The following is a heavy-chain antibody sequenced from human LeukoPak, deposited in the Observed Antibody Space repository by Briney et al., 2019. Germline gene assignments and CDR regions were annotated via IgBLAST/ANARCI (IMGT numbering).Heavy chain of an antibody. CDR2: IILGKP. V-gene: IGHV1-69*13. J-gene: IGHJ3*02. CDR3: ARASLGYGGVRAFHI. D-gene: IGHD3-10*01. CDR1: GGSFSGYV. Sequence: VASVKVSCKASGGSFSGYVIAWVRQAPGQGLDWMGGIILGKPIYALKFQGRATITADESTSTTYMDLNSLTSDDTAVYFCARASLGYGGVRAFHIWGHGTLVTVSS.